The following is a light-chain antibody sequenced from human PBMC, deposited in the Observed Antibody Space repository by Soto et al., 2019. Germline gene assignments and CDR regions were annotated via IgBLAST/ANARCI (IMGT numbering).Light chain of an antibody. CDR3: QQCGSSCT. CDR1: QTFSNSF. Sequence: EIVLTQSPGTLSLSPGERATLSCRASQTFSNSFLAWFQQIPGQAPRLLIYGASMRAAGIPDRFSGSGSGTYFTLIISRLEPEDFAVYYCQQCGSSCTFGQGTRLEI. V-gene: IGKV3-20*01. J-gene: IGKJ5*01. CDR2: GAS.